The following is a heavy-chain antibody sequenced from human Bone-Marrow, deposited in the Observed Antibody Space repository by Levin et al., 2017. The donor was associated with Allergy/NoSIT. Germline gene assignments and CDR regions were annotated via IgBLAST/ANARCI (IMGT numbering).Heavy chain of an antibody. J-gene: IGHJ4*02. CDR2: IWFDGSHK. Sequence: GGSLRLSCAASGFTFSNYGMHWVRQAPGKGLEWVAVIWFDGSHKYYADSVKGRFTISRDNSKNTLYLEANSLRGEDTAVYYCARVRTGGFWSGYPDFWGPGTPVTVSS. CDR3: ARVRTGGFWSGYPDF. V-gene: IGHV3-33*01. D-gene: IGHD3-3*01. CDR1: GFTFSNYG.